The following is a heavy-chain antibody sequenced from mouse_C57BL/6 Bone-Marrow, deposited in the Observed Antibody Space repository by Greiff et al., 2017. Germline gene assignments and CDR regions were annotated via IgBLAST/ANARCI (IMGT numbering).Heavy chain of an antibody. CDR1: GFSFNTYA. Sequence: DVKLQESGGGLVQPKGSLKLSCAASGFSFNTYAMNWVRQAPGKGLEWVARIRSKSNNYATYYADSVKYRFTISRDDSESMLYLQMNNLKTEDTAMYYCVRHNTTVVATGAMDYWGQGTSGTVSS. V-gene: IGHV10-1*01. J-gene: IGHJ4*01. D-gene: IGHD1-1*01. CDR2: IRSKSNNYAT. CDR3: VRHNTTVVATGAMDY.